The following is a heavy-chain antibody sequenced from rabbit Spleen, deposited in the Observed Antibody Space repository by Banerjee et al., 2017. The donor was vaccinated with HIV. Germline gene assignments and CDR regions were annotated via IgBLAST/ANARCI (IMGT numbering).Heavy chain of an antibody. CDR3: ARAGNSAYDL. D-gene: IGHD7-1*01. J-gene: IGHJ6*01. V-gene: IGHV1S40*01. Sequence: QSLEESGGDLVKPGASLTLTCTASGFSFSSGYYMCWVRQAPGKGLEWIACIGAGSSGSTYYASWAKGRFTISKTSSTTVTLQMTSLTAADTATYFCARAGNSAYDLWGQGTLVTVS. CDR2: IGAGSSGST. CDR1: GFSFSSGYY.